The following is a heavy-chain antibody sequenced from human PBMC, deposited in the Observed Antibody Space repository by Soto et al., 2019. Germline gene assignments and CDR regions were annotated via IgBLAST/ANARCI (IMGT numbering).Heavy chain of an antibody. V-gene: IGHV3-23*01. CDR2: ISGSGGST. D-gene: IGHD2-8*01. CDR3: AKVSNALVYAIDFFGY. CDR1: GFTFSSYA. J-gene: IGHJ4*02. Sequence: PGGSLRLSCAASGFTFSSYAMSWVRQAPGKGLEWVSAISGSGGSTYYADSVKGRFTISRDNSKNTLYLQMNSLRAEDTAVYYCAKVSNALVYAIDFFGYWGQGTLVTVSS.